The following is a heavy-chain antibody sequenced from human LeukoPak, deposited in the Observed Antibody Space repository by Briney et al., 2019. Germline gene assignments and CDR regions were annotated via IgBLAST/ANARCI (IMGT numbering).Heavy chain of an antibody. CDR1: GYTFTSYG. V-gene: IGHV1-18*01. Sequence: ASVKVSCKASGYTFTSYGISWVRQAPGQGLEWMGWISAYNGNTNYAQKFQGRVTMTRDTSISTAYMGLSRLRSDDTAVYYCARESTMVRGVTGIDYWGQGTLVTVSS. D-gene: IGHD3-10*01. CDR3: ARESTMVRGVTGIDY. J-gene: IGHJ4*02. CDR2: ISAYNGNT.